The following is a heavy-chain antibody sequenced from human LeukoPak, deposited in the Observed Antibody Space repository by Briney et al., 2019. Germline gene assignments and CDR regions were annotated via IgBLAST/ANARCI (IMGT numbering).Heavy chain of an antibody. CDR1: GYTFTSYG. Sequence: ASVKVSCKASGYTFTSYGISWVRQAPGQGLEWMGWINPNSGGTNYAQKFQGRVTMTRDTSISTAYMELSRLRSDDTAVYYCARAYSYGYYYYMDVWGKGTTVTVSS. D-gene: IGHD5-18*01. CDR2: INPNSGGT. V-gene: IGHV1-2*02. CDR3: ARAYSYGYYYYMDV. J-gene: IGHJ6*03.